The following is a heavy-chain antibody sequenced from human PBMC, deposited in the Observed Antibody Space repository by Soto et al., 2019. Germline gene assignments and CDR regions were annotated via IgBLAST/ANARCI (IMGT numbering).Heavy chain of an antibody. D-gene: IGHD5-18*01. V-gene: IGHV3-23*01. CDR2: ISGSGGST. J-gene: IGHJ4*02. Sequence: GSLRLSCAASGFTFCSYALSWVRQAPGKGLEWVSAISGSGGSTYYADSVKGRFTISRDNSKNTLYLQMNSLRAEDTAVYYCAKVPSDTATPFFDYWGQRTLVTVSS. CDR1: GFTFCSYA. CDR3: AKVPSDTATPFFDY.